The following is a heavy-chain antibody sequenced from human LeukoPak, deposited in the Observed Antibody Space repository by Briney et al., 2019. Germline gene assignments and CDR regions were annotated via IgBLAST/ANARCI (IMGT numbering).Heavy chain of an antibody. Sequence: PGGSLRLSCAASGFSVSTNYMNWVRQAPGKGLEWVSVIYTGGTTYYADSVKGRFTLSRDNSKNTLYLQMNSLRAEDTAIYYCTRDLRIAMIADAFDLWGQGTMVTVSS. D-gene: IGHD3-22*01. J-gene: IGHJ3*01. CDR2: IYTGGTT. CDR1: GFSVSTNY. CDR3: TRDLRIAMIADAFDL. V-gene: IGHV3-53*01.